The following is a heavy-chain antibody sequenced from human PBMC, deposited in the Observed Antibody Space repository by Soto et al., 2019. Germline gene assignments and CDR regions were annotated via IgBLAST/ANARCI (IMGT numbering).Heavy chain of an antibody. Sequence: SETLSLTCDVYGGSFSGYYWSWIRQPPGKGLEWIGEINHSGSTNYNPSLKSRVTISVDTSKNQFSLKLRSVNAADTAVYSWARGPGIVAAGSGIDFDYWGQGTLVTVSS. J-gene: IGHJ4*02. CDR2: INHSGST. CDR3: ARGPGIVAAGSGIDFDY. D-gene: IGHD6-13*01. CDR1: GGSFSGYY. V-gene: IGHV4-34*01.